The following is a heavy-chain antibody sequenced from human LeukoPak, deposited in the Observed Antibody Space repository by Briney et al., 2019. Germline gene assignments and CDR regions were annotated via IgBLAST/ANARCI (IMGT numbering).Heavy chain of an antibody. D-gene: IGHD3-10*01. J-gene: IGHJ3*02. Sequence: ASVKVSCKASGYTFTSYYMHWVRQAPGQGLEWMGIINPSGGSTSYAQKFQGRVTMTRDMSTSTVYMELSSLRSEDTAVYYCAREVPQVGAFDIWGQGTMVTVSS. CDR1: GYTFTSYY. CDR3: AREVPQVGAFDI. CDR2: INPSGGST. V-gene: IGHV1-46*01.